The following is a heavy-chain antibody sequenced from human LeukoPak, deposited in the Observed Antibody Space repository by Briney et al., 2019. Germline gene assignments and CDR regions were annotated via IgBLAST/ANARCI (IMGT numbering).Heavy chain of an antibody. J-gene: IGHJ3*02. D-gene: IGHD6-13*01. CDR1: GFTFSSYA. CDR3: AKSIGGSIAAAGDDAFDI. CDR2: ISGSGGRT. V-gene: IGHV3-23*01. Sequence: GGSLRLSRAASGFTFSSYAMSWVRQAPGKGLAWVSFISGSGGRTHYADSVKGRFTISRDNSKNTLYLQMNSLRAEDTAVYYCAKSIGGSIAAAGDDAFDIWGQGTMVTVSS.